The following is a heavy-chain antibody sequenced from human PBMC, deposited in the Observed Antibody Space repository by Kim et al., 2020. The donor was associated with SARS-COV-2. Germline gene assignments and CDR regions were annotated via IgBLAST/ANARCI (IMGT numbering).Heavy chain of an antibody. Sequence: GGSLRLSCVASGFNFGTFDMRWVRQAPGKGLKWVSVMSAPDDNIYYAESVKGRFTVSRDSARNMLYLQMNSLRADDTAVYYCVKGAWLDYWGPGTLVTVSS. CDR2: MSAPDDNI. V-gene: IGHV3-23*01. J-gene: IGHJ4*02. CDR1: GFNFGTFD. CDR3: VKGAWLDY. D-gene: IGHD5-12*01.